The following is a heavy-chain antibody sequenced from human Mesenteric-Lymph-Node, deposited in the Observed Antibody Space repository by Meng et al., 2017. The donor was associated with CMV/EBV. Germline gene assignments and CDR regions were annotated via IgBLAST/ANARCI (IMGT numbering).Heavy chain of an antibody. D-gene: IGHD4-11*01. CDR2: TRYDGNDI. J-gene: IGHJ6*02. CDR1: GFTFSVYD. CDR3: AKPGGSNPFYHCPLDV. Sequence: GESLKISCVASGFTFSVYDMHWVRQAPGKGLEWVAFTRYDGNDIFYVDSVKGRFTISRDISKHTLFLQMNSLRTEDTAVYYCAKPGGSNPFYHCPLDVWGQGTTVTVSS. V-gene: IGHV3-30*02.